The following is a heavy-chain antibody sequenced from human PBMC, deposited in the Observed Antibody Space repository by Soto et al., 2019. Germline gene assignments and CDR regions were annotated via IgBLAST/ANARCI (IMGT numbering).Heavy chain of an antibody. Sequence: QVQLVQSGAEVKKPGASVKVSCKASGYTFTSYYMHWVRQAPGQGLEWMGLINPSGGSTSYAQKFRGRVTMTRDTSTSTVYMELSSLRSEDTAVYYCASSHYDFCLDYWGQGTLVTISS. CDR3: ASSHYDFCLDY. D-gene: IGHD3-3*01. CDR1: GYTFTSYY. CDR2: INPSGGST. J-gene: IGHJ4*02. V-gene: IGHV1-46*01.